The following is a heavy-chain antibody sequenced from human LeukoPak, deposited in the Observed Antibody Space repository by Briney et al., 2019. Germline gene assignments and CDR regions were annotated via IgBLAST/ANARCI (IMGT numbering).Heavy chain of an antibody. CDR2: IYYSGST. CDR1: GGSISSDH. V-gene: IGHV4-59*01. Sequence: SETLSLTCTVSGGSISSDHWNWIRQPPGKGLERIGCIYYSGSTYYNPSLKSRVTISVDMSKSQFSLRLTSVTAADTAVYYCARKNDFDIWGQGTLVTVSS. D-gene: IGHD2/OR15-2a*01. CDR3: ARKNDFDI. J-gene: IGHJ3*02.